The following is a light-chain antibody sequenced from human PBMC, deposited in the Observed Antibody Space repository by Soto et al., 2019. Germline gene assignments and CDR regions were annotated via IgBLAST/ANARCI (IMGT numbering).Light chain of an antibody. J-gene: IGLJ1*01. CDR1: SSDIGGYNS. V-gene: IGLV2-8*01. CDR3: SLYTDGKNLV. CDR2: DVT. Sequence: QSVLTQSPSASGSPGQSVTISCTGTSSDIGGYNSVSWYQQHPGKAPKVMIYDVTKRPSGVPDRFSGSKSGNTASLTVSALQAEDEAYYYCSLYTDGKNLVFGTGTKVTVL.